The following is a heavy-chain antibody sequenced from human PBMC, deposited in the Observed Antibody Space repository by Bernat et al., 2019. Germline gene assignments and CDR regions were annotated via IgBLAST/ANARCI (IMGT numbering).Heavy chain of an antibody. D-gene: IGHD3-10*01. J-gene: IGHJ4*02. Sequence: QVQLVESGGGVVQPGRSLRLSCAASGFTFSSHGMHWVRQAPGKGLEWVAVISYDGSNKYYADSVKGRFTISRDNSKNTLYLQMNSLRAEDTAVYYCAKDYTEYYYGSGSYFDYWGQGTLVTVSS. V-gene: IGHV3-30*18. CDR1: GFTFSSHG. CDR3: AKDYTEYYYGSGSYFDY. CDR2: ISYDGSNK.